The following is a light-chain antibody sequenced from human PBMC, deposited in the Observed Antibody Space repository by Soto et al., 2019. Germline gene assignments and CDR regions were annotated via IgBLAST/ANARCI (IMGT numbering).Light chain of an antibody. CDR2: SNS. J-gene: IGLJ2*01. V-gene: IGLV1-44*01. CDR1: SSNIGSNT. CDR3: AAWDDSLNGVV. Sequence: QSVLTQLPSASGTPGQRVTISCSGSSSNIGSNTVNWYQQLPGTAPKLLIYSNSQRPSGVPDRFSGSKSGTSASLAISGLQSEDEADYYCAAWDDSLNGVVFGGGTKVTVL.